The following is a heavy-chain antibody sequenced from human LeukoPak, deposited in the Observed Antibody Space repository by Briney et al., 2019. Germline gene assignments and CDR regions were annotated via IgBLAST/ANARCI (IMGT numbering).Heavy chain of an antibody. CDR3: ASYLTSIPSGMDV. Sequence: GGSLRLSCAASGFTFSTYSMNWVRQAPGKGLEWVSRISTDGSTTTYADSVKGRFTISRDNGKNTLYLQMNSLIAEDTAVYYCASYLTSIPSGMDVWGQGTTVTVSS. D-gene: IGHD2/OR15-2a*01. V-gene: IGHV3-74*01. CDR1: GFTFSTYS. J-gene: IGHJ6*02. CDR2: ISTDGSTT.